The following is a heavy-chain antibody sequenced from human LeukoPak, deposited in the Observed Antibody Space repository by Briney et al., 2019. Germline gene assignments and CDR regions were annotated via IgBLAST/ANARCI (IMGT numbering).Heavy chain of an antibody. CDR2: INHSGST. V-gene: IGHV4-34*01. CDR1: GGSFSGYY. CDR3: ARGLGMVVTAIYY. Sequence: SETLSLTCAVYGGSFSGYYWSWIRQPPGKGLEWIGEINHSGSTNYNPSLKSRVTISVDTSKNQFSLKLSSVTAADTAVYYCARGLGMVVTAIYYWGQGTLVTVSS. J-gene: IGHJ4*02. D-gene: IGHD2-21*02.